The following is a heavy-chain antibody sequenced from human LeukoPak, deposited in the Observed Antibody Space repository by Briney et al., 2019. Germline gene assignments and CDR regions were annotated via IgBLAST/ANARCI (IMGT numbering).Heavy chain of an antibody. CDR2: VSKSGGTM. CDR3: ASAVI. V-gene: IGHV3-48*03. CDR1: GFTFSSYE. J-gene: IGHJ3*02. Sequence: GGSLRLSCAASGFTFSSYEMNWFRQAPGTGLEWVSYVSKSGGTMKNADSVKGRFTVSRDNAKNSLYLQMNSLTAEDTAVYYCASAVIRGRGTMVTVSS.